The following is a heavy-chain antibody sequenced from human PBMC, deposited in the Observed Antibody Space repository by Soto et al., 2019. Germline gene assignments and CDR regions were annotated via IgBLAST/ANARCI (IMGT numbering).Heavy chain of an antibody. D-gene: IGHD3-16*01. Sequence: GGSLRLSCAASGFTFSSYGMHWVRQAPGKGLEWVAVISYDGSNKYYADSVKGRFTISRDNSKNTLYLQMNSLRAEDTAVYYCAKDLGPRKEYYFDYWGQGTLVTVSS. CDR1: GFTFSSYG. J-gene: IGHJ4*02. CDR3: AKDLGPRKEYYFDY. CDR2: ISYDGSNK. V-gene: IGHV3-30*18.